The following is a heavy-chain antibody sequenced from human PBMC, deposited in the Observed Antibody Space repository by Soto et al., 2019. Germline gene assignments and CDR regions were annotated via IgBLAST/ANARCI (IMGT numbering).Heavy chain of an antibody. CDR2: IYPGDSDT. J-gene: IGHJ6*02. CDR3: ARLPVAGMNWGYYYGMDV. CDR1: GYSFTSYW. Sequence: GESLKISCKGSGYSFTSYWIGWVRQMPGKGLEWMGIIYPGDSDTRYSPSFQGQVTISADKSISTAYLQWSSLKASDTAMYYCARLPVAGMNWGYYYGMDVWGQGTTVTVSS. D-gene: IGHD6-19*01. V-gene: IGHV5-51*01.